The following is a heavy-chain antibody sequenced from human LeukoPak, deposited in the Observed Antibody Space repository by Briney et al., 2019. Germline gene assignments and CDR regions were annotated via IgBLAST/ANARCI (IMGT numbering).Heavy chain of an antibody. CDR2: IYYSGST. D-gene: IGHD5-24*01. CDR3: ARSRDGYNGGFDY. V-gene: IGHV4-59*01. Sequence: SETLSLTCTVSGGSISSYYWSWIRQPPGKGLEWIGYIYYSGSTYYNPSLKSRVTISVDTSKNQFSLKLSSVTAADTAVYYCARSRDGYNGGFDYWGQGTLVTVSS. CDR1: GGSISSYY. J-gene: IGHJ4*02.